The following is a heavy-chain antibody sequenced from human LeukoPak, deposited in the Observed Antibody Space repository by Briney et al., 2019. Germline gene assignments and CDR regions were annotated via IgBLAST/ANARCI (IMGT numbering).Heavy chain of an antibody. CDR1: GGSISSYY. V-gene: IGHV4-34*01. J-gene: IGHJ4*02. Sequence: SETLSLTCTVSGGSISSYYWSWIRQPPGKGLEWIGEINHSGSTNYNPSLKSRVTISVDTSKNQFSLKLSSVTAADTAVYYCARERIRWTFDYWGQGTLVTVSS. D-gene: IGHD1-1*01. CDR2: INHSGST. CDR3: ARERIRWTFDY.